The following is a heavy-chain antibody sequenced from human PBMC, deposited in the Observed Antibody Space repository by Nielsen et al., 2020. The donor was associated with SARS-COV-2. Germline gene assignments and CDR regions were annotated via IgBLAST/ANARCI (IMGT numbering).Heavy chain of an antibody. CDR1: GYTFTTHY. D-gene: IGHD6-19*01. CDR3: ARGLGYSSGWYQYYFDY. Sequence: ASVKVSCKASGYTFTTHYIHWLRQAPGQGLEWVGIINPTGGSTSYAQNFQGRVTMTRNTSISTVYMELSSLKSEDTAVYYCARGLGYSSGWYQYYFDYWGRGTLVTVSS. CDR2: INPTGGST. J-gene: IGHJ4*02. V-gene: IGHV1-46*01.